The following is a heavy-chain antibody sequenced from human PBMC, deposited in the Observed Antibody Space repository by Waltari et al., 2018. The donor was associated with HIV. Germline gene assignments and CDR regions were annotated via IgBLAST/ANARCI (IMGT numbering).Heavy chain of an antibody. J-gene: IGHJ4*02. Sequence: QVQLVQSGAEVKKPGASVKVSCKASGYTFTSYDINWVRQATGQGLAWMGWMNPNSGNTGYARKVKGRVTVTRGTSIITAYLELSSLRSDDTAVYYCARDPVRRVYTRIHRGERDYWGQGTLVTVSS. CDR1: GYTFTSYD. V-gene: IGHV1-8*01. CDR3: ARDPVRRVYTRIHRGERDY. D-gene: IGHD5-18*01. CDR2: MNPNSGNT.